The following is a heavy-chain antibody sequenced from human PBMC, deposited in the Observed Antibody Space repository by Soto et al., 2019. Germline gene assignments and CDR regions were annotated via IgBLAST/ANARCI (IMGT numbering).Heavy chain of an antibody. CDR2: ISYDGSNK. V-gene: IGHV3-30*18. D-gene: IGHD1-26*01. J-gene: IGHJ6*02. Sequence: GGSLRLSCAASGFTFSSYGMHWVRQAPGKGLEWVAVISYDGSNKYYADSVKGRFTISRDNSKNTLYLQMNSLRAEDTAVYYCAKDQTRSVGAITYYYYGMDVWGQGTTVTVSS. CDR3: AKDQTRSVGAITYYYYGMDV. CDR1: GFTFSSYG.